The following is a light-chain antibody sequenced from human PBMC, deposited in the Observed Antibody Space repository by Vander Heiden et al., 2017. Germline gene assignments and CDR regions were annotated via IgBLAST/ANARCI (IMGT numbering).Light chain of an antibody. CDR3: QVWDSGSNPGI. V-gene: IGLV3-21*02. Sequence: SHVPTQPPSVSVAPGQTARITCGGNNFGSKIVHWYQQKPGQAPVLVVYDDADRPSGIPERFSGSNSGNTATLTISRVEAGDEADDYCQVWDSGSNPGIFGGGTKLTVL. J-gene: IGLJ2*01. CDR2: DDA. CDR1: NFGSKI.